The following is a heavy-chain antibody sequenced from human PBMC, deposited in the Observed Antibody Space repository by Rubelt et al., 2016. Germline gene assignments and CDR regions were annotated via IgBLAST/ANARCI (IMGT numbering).Heavy chain of an antibody. CDR3: ARVDGSHSY. J-gene: IGHJ4*02. CDR2: ISSGSGTI. CDR1: RGYN. D-gene: IGHD2-15*01. V-gene: IGHV3-48*02. Sequence: RGYNMNWVRQAPGKGLEWVSYISSGSGTIYYADSVKGRFTISRDNAKNSLYLQMNGLRDEDTAVYYCARVDGSHSYWGRGTLVTVSS.